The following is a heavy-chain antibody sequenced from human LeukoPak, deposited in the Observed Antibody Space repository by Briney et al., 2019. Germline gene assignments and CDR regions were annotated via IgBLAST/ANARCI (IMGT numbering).Heavy chain of an antibody. CDR3: ARGPTRIGVPGTWPLDY. D-gene: IGHD6-19*01. Sequence: KPGGSLRLSCAASGFTFSSYAMKWVRQAPGKGLDWVSSISSGNTYIYYGDSVKGRFTISRDNAKNSLYLQMNSLRADDTALYYCARGPTRIGVPGTWPLDYWGQGTLVTVSS. CDR2: ISSGNTYI. CDR1: GFTFSSYA. J-gene: IGHJ4*02. V-gene: IGHV3-21*01.